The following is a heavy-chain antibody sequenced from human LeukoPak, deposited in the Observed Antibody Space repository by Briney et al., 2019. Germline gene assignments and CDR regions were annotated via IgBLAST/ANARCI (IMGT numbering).Heavy chain of an antibody. V-gene: IGHV4-39*01. CDR2: IYYSGST. J-gene: IGHJ3*02. CDR1: GGSISSSSYY. Sequence: SETLSLTCTVPGGSISSSSYYWGWIRQPPGKGLEWIGSIYYSGSTYYNPSLKSRVTISVDTSKNQFSLKLSSVTAADTAVYYCARRPAAFDIWGQGTMVTVSS. CDR3: ARRPAAFDI.